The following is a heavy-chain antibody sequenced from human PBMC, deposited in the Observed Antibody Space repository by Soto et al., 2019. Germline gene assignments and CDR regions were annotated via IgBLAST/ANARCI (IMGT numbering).Heavy chain of an antibody. CDR2: INPNSGGT. CDR1: GYTFTGYY. J-gene: IGHJ4*02. V-gene: IGHV1-2*04. D-gene: IGHD3-9*01. Sequence: ASVKVSCKASGYTFTGYYMHWVRQAPGQGLEWMGWINPNSGGTNYAQKFQGWVTMTRDTSISTAYMELSRLRSDDTAVYYCARAGDYDILTGYYTDPPFDYWGQGTLVTVSS. CDR3: ARAGDYDILTGYYTDPPFDY.